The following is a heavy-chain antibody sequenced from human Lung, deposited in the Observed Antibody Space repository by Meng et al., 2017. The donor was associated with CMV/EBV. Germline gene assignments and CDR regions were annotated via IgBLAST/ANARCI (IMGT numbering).Heavy chain of an antibody. CDR1: GYTFNNFG. CDR3: ARADNGVHVFMNYGMDV. J-gene: IGHJ6*02. V-gene: IGHV1-18*04. D-gene: IGHD2-8*01. Sequence: SVXVSXKASGYTFNNFGISWVRQAPGQGLEWMGWISPYIGNTNYAQKFQGRVTMTTDTPTRTAYMDLRSLRSDDTAVYYCARADNGVHVFMNYGMDVLGQGXTVTVSS. CDR2: ISPYIGNT.